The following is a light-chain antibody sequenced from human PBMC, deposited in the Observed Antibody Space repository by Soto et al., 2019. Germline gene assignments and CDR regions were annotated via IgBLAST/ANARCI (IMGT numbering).Light chain of an antibody. CDR1: QGISSY. J-gene: IGKJ5*01. CDR3: QQRHSYPIT. CDR2: TAS. Sequence: DIQLTQSPSFLSASVGYRVTITXXASQGISSYLAWYQQKPGKAPNLLIHTASTLHSGVPSRFGGSGSGTEFTLTISSLQPEDSATYYCQQRHSYPITFGQGTRLEIK. V-gene: IGKV1-9*01.